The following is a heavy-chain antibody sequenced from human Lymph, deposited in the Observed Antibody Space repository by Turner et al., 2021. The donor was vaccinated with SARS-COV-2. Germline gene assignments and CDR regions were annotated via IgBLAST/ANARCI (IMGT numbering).Heavy chain of an antibody. CDR2: IGGSGGST. CDR1: GFNFSCYP. D-gene: IGHD1-1*01. V-gene: IGHV3-23*01. Sequence: EVPPLESWGGFVQPGGSLRLSCAASGFNFSCYPMSWVRQGQGKGLEWVSAIGGSGGSTYYANAVKSRFTISRDNSKNTLYMQMNSLGAEETDVYYCAKEPNWYVLSAVDYWGQGTMVTVSS. J-gene: IGHJ4*02. CDR3: AKEPNWYVLSAVDY.